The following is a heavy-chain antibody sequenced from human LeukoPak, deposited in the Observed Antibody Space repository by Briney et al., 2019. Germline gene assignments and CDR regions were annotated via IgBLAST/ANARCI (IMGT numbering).Heavy chain of an antibody. CDR1: GGTFSSYA. J-gene: IGHJ3*02. V-gene: IGHV1-69*05. D-gene: IGHD3-16*01. CDR3: ARAQGDLRPFVRVSYAFDI. Sequence: GASVKVSCKASGGTFSSYAISWVRQAPGQGLEWMGGIIPIFGTANHAQKFQGRVTITTDESTSTAYMELSSLRSEDTAVYYCARAQGDLRPFVRVSYAFDIWGQGTMVTVSS. CDR2: IIPIFGTA.